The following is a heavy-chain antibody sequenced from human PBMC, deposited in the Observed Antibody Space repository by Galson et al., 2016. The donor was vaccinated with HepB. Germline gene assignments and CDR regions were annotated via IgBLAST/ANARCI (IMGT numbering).Heavy chain of an antibody. CDR2: ITGSGDRT. J-gene: IGHJ4*02. CDR3: ARTTSGWYRYGYFDY. Sequence: SLRLSCAASGFIFSNHAMGWVRQAPGKGLEWVSTITGSGDRTYYAEPVKGRITISRVNSKNMLYLQMNSLRVEDTAVFYCARTTSGWYRYGYFDYWGQGTLVTISS. V-gene: IGHV3-23*01. CDR1: GFIFSNHA. D-gene: IGHD6-19*01.